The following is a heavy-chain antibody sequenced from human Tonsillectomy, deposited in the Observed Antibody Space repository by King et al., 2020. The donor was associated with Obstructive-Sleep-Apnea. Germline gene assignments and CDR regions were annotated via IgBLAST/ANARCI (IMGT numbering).Heavy chain of an antibody. CDR3: AKGSYPNTVLNA. CDR2: ISYDGSNK. V-gene: IGHV3-30*18. CDR1: GFTLSNYG. D-gene: IGHD4-23*01. J-gene: IGHJ5*02. Sequence: VQLVESGGGVVQPGTSLRLSCAASGFTLSNYGMHWVRQAPGKGLEWVALISYDGSNKYYADSVKGRFTIPRDNSKNTVYLQMNSLRVEETAVYYCAKGSYPNTVLNAWGQGTLVTVSS.